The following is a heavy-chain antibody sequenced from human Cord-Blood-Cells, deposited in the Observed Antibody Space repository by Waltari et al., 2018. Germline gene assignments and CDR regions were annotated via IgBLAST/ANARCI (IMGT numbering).Heavy chain of an antibody. Sequence: TLSLTCTVSGRSISSYYWSWIRQPPGKGLEWIGYFYYSGSTNYNPSLKSRVTLSVDTSKNQLSLKLSSVTAADTAVYYCARRIPGGFNAFDIWGQGTMVTVSS. V-gene: IGHV4-59*01. CDR1: GRSISSYY. CDR3: ARRIPGGFNAFDI. CDR2: FYYSGST. D-gene: IGHD2-8*02. J-gene: IGHJ3*02.